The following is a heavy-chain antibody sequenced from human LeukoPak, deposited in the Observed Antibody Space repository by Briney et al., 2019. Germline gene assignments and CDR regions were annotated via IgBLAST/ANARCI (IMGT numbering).Heavy chain of an antibody. CDR3: ARGPGSFDY. D-gene: IGHD7-27*01. CDR2: IYTSGST. J-gene: IGHJ4*02. CDR1: GGSISSGSYY. V-gene: IGHV4-61*02. Sequence: PSETLSLTCTVSGGSISSGSYYWSWIRQPAGKGLEWIGRIYTSGSTNYNPSLKSRVTISVDTSKNQFSLKLSSVTAADTAVYYCARGPGSFDYWGQGTLVTASS.